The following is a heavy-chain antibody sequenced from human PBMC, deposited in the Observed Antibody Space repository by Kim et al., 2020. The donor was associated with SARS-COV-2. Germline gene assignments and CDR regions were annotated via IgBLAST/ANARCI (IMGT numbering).Heavy chain of an antibody. V-gene: IGHV1-69*01. Sequence: FQGRVTITADESTSTAYMELSSLRSEDTAVYYCASRRERLEWLSRGAFDIWGQGTMVTVSS. J-gene: IGHJ3*02. D-gene: IGHD3-3*01. CDR3: ASRRERLEWLSRGAFDI.